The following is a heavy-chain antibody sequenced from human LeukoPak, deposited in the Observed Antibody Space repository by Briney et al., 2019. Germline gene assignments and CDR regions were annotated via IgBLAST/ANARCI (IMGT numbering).Heavy chain of an antibody. V-gene: IGHV3-23*01. CDR1: GFTFNNYA. J-gene: IGHJ4*02. Sequence: GGSLRLSCTASGFTFNNYAMAWVRQAPGKGLEWVSTINTGGGAYYAASVKGRFTISRDNSRNTPYLQMNSLRAEDTAVYYCAKDQHEYYFDYWGQGTLVTVSS. CDR2: INTGGGA. CDR3: AKDQHEYYFDY. D-gene: IGHD2-21*01.